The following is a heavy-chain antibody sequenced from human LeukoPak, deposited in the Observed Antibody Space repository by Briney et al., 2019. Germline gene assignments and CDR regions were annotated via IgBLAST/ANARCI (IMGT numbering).Heavy chain of an antibody. Sequence: ASVKVSCKASGYTFTSYAMKWVRQAPGQGLEWMGWINTNTGNPTYAQGFTGRFVFSLDTSVSTAYLQISSLKAEDTAVYYCARDRVSRGTIGYFDLWGRGTLVTVSS. J-gene: IGHJ2*01. V-gene: IGHV7-4-1*02. CDR1: GYTFTSYA. D-gene: IGHD2-8*01. CDR2: INTNTGNP. CDR3: ARDRVSRGTIGYFDL.